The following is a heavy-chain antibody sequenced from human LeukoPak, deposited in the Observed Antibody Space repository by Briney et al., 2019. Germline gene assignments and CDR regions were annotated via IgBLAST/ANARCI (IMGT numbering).Heavy chain of an antibody. CDR3: ARGGLSRTLRSLDY. CDR1: GYSFTSYW. V-gene: IGHV5-51*01. CDR2: IYPSDSDT. Sequence: GESLKISCKGSGYSFTSYWVAWVRQMPGKGLEWMGIIYPSDSDTRYSPSFQGQVTISADKAISTAYLQLSGLKASDTAMYYCARGGLSRTLRSLDYWGQGTLVTVSS. D-gene: IGHD1-7*01. J-gene: IGHJ4*02.